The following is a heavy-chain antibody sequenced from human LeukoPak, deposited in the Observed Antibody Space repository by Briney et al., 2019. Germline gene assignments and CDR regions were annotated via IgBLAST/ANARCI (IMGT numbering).Heavy chain of an antibody. J-gene: IGHJ4*02. CDR2: INHSGST. CDR1: GGSFSGYY. V-gene: IGHV4-34*01. D-gene: IGHD3-22*01. Sequence: SETLSLTCAVYGGSFSGYYWSWIRQPPGKGLEWIGEINHSGSTNYNPSLKSRVTISVDTSKNQFSLKLSSVTAADTAVYYCARLYYYDSSGTPPRGSVPDYWGQGTLVTVSS. CDR3: ARLYYYDSSGTPPRGSVPDY.